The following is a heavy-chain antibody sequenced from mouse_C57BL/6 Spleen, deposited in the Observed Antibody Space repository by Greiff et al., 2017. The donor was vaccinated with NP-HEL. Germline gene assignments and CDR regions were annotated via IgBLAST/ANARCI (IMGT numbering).Heavy chain of an antibody. J-gene: IGHJ2*01. V-gene: IGHV1-82*01. D-gene: IGHD3-1*01. Sequence: VQLQQSGPELVKPGASVKISCKASGYAFSSSWMNWVKQRPGKGLEWIGRIYPGDGDTNYNGKFKGKATLTADKSSSTAYMQLSSLTSEDSAVYCCARSGPHYFDYWGQGTTLTVSS. CDR3: ARSGPHYFDY. CDR2: IYPGDGDT. CDR1: GYAFSSSW.